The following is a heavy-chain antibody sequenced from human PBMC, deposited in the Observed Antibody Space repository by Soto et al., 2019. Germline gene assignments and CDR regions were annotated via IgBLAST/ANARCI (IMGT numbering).Heavy chain of an antibody. CDR2: IYYSGST. V-gene: IGHV4-39*01. Sequence: PSETLSLTCTVSGGSISSSSYYWGWIRQPPGKGLEWIGSIYYSGSTYYNPSLKSRVTISVDTSKNQFSLKLSSVTAADTAVYYCARQDYDFWYYYYGMDVWGQRTTVTVSS. J-gene: IGHJ6*02. D-gene: IGHD3-3*01. CDR1: GGSISSSSYY. CDR3: ARQDYDFWYYYYGMDV.